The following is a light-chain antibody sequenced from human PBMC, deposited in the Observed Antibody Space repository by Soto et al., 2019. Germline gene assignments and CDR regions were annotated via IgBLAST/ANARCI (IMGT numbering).Light chain of an antibody. CDR2: GAS. J-gene: IGKJ5*01. V-gene: IGKV3-11*01. CDR3: QQRSDWPPIT. CDR1: QSVSSY. Sequence: EIVLTQSPATLSLSPGERATLSCRASQSVSSYLAWYQQKPGQAPRPLIYGASNRATGIPARFSGSGSGTDFTLTISSLEPEDFAVYYCQQRSDWPPITFGQGTRLDIK.